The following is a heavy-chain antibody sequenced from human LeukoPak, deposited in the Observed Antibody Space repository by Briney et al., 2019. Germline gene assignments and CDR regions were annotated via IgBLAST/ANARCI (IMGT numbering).Heavy chain of an antibody. CDR1: GGTFSSYA. CDR3: ARGGVTTFDY. J-gene: IGHJ4*02. CDR2: IIPIFGTA. D-gene: IGHD4-17*01. Sequence: ASVKVSCKASGGTFSSYAIRWVRQAPGQGLEWMGGIIPIFGTANYAQKFQGRVTITADESTSPAYMELSSLRSEDTAVYYCARGGVTTFDYWGQGTLVTVSS. V-gene: IGHV1-69*13.